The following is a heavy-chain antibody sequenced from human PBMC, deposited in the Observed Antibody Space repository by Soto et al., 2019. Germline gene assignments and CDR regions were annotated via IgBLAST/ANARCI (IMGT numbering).Heavy chain of an antibody. CDR2: ITDTGGDS. V-gene: IGHV3-23*01. Sequence: VRSLRLSCVASVFTFGSRAMSWVRHAPGEGLEWVSTITDTGGDSKSADSVRGRFAISRDNSRNTLYLQMSSLRAEDSAVYYCASGSRDSYPGSRIFHFWGRGTLVTVSS. CDR3: ASGSRDSYPGSRIFHF. D-gene: IGHD3-10*01. J-gene: IGHJ4*01. CDR1: VFTFGSRA.